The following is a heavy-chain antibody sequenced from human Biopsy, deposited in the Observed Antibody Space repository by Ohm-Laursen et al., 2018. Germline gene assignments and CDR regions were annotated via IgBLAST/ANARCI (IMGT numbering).Heavy chain of an antibody. CDR3: QGGHLPPGQFYGVDA. Sequence: SLRLSCAASGITVNDHYMSWVRQAPGKGLGWVSSLHDRGVTYYADSVKGRFTISGDNSKNTLYLQMNGLRAEDTAVYFCQGGHLPPGQFYGVDAWGQGTTVTVSS. D-gene: IGHD3-16*01. J-gene: IGHJ6*02. CDR1: GITVNDHY. V-gene: IGHV3-53*01. CDR2: LHDRGVT.